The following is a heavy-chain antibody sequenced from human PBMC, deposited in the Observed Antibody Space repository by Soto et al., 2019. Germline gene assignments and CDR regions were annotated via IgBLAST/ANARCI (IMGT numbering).Heavy chain of an antibody. CDR3: ARGRRFYGVDF. Sequence: GESLKISCKGSGNSFTSYWIGWVRQMPGKGLEWMGVIYPGDSDTRYSPSFQGQVTISADKSISTLYIQWSSLKASDTAMYYCARGRRFYGVDFWGQGTTVTVSS. CDR1: GNSFTSYW. V-gene: IGHV5-51*01. J-gene: IGHJ6*02. CDR2: IYPGDSDT.